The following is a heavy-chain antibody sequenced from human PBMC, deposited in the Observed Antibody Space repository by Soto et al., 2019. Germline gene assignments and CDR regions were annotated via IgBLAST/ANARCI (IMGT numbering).Heavy chain of an antibody. J-gene: IGHJ3*02. D-gene: IGHD3-10*01. Sequence: GETLKISCKGSGGTVTSHWIAWVRQMPGKSLELMWLIYTADSDTRYSPSFEGQVTISVDKSISTAYLQWSSLKASDTAMYYCVRPQAKELGTIRGLFDIWGQGTMVPVSS. CDR3: VRPQAKELGTIRGLFDI. CDR1: GGTVTSHW. CDR2: IYTADSDT. V-gene: IGHV5-51*01.